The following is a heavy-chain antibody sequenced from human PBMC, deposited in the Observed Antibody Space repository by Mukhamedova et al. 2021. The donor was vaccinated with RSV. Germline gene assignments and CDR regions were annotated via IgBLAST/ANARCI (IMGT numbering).Heavy chain of an antibody. Sequence: GKGLEWIGSIFHSGTTYYSPSLKSRVTISVDTSKNQFSLKLSSVTAADTAVYYCARVQPCSGTRCDDFDYWGQGTLVTVSS. CDR3: ARVQPCSGTRCDDFDY. J-gene: IGHJ4*02. V-gene: IGHV4-38-2*02. CDR2: IFHSGTT. D-gene: IGHD2-2*01.